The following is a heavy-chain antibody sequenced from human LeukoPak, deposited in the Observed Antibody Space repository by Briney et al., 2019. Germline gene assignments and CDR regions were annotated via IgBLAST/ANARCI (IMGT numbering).Heavy chain of an antibody. D-gene: IGHD1-7*01. V-gene: IGHV3-48*02. CDR1: GFTFSSYS. CDR3: ARVTSLTGTIFDS. CDR2: ISFSSSTI. Sequence: PSGSLSLSCAASGFTFSSYSLSWVRQAPGRGLEWIGYISFSSSTIYYADSVKGRFTSSRDNGKNSLYLKMNSLRDQDTAVYYCARVTSLTGTIFDSWGQGTLVTVSS. J-gene: IGHJ4*01.